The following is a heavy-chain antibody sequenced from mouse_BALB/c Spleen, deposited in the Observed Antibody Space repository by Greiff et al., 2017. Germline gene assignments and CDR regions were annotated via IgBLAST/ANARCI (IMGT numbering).Heavy chain of an antibody. CDR3: ARNSDYGSSYPCAMDY. D-gene: IGHD1-1*01. CDR1: GFSLSRYS. J-gene: IGHJ4*01. CDR2: IWGGGST. V-gene: IGHV2-6-4*01. Sequence: VKLQESGPGLVAPSQSLSITCTVSGFSLSRYSVHWVRQPPGKGLEWLGMIWGGGSTDYNSALISRLSISKDNSKSQVFLKMNSLQTDDTAMYYCARNSDYGSSYPCAMDYWGQGTSVTVSA.